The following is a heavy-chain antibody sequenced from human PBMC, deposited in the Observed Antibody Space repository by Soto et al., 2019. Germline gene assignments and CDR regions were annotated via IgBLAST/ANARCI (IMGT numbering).Heavy chain of an antibody. CDR3: ATHLKTTVTTYWYFDL. J-gene: IGHJ2*01. CDR1: GGSFSGYY. V-gene: IGHV4-34*01. Sequence: QVHLQQWGAGLLKPSETLSLTCAVYGGSFSGYYWSWIRQPPGKGLEWIGEINHSGSTNFNPSLKSRVSISVETSKNQFALKLSSVTAVDTAVYYCATHLKTTVTTYWYFDLWGRGTLVTVSS. D-gene: IGHD4-17*01. CDR2: INHSGST.